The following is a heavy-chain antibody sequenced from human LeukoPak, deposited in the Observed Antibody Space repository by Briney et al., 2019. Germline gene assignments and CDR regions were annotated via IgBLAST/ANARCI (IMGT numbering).Heavy chain of an antibody. V-gene: IGHV1-46*01. J-gene: IGHJ4*02. D-gene: IGHD5-24*01. CDR1: GYTFTIYY. CDR2: INPSGGST. CDR3: ARDVSPGPFVMATIY. Sequence: ASVRVSYRASGYTFTIYYMHWVRQARGQGLEGMGVINPSGGSTSYAQKFQGRVTMTRDTSTSTVYMELSSLRSEDTAVYYCARDVSPGPFVMATIYWGQGTLVTVSS.